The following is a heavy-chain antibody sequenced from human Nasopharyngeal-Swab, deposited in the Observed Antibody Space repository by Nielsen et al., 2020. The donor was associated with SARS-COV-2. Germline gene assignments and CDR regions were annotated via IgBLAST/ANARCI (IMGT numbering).Heavy chain of an antibody. V-gene: IGHV1-2*06. CDR2: INPNSGGT. Sequence: ASVKASCKASGYTFTGYYMHWVRQAPGQGLEWMGRINPNSGGTNYAQKFQGRVTMTRDTSISTAYMELSRLRSDDTAVYYCAAWWELSAFDIWGQGTMVTVSS. J-gene: IGHJ3*02. D-gene: IGHD1-26*01. CDR1: GYTFTGYY. CDR3: AAWWELSAFDI.